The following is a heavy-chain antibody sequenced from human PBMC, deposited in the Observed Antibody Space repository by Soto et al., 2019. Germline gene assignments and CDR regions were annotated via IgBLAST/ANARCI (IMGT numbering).Heavy chain of an antibody. CDR3: ARGQEGVVATH. J-gene: IGHJ4*02. CDR2: VKDGGHT. D-gene: IGHD5-12*01. V-gene: IGHV4-34*01. CDR1: GGSLSGYY. Sequence: QVQLQQWGAGLLKPSETLSLNCAVTGGSLSGYYWSWIRQPPGKGLEWIGEVKDGGHTNYSPSLRGRVTISSATSNTQFSLRLNSVTAADTGVSSCARGQEGVVATHWDQGSLVTVSS.